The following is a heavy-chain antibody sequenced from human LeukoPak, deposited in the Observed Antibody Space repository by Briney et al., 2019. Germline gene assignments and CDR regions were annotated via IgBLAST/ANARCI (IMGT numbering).Heavy chain of an antibody. Sequence: SETLSLTCTVSGGSVTSGGYYWTWIRQHPGKGLEWIGYIYYSGSTYYNPSLKSRVTISLDTSRNKFSLKLRSVTAADTAVYYCARDRVYCDSSGYRGGSPSNWFDPWGQGTLVTVSS. CDR3: ARDRVYCDSSGYRGGSPSNWFDP. CDR2: IYYSGST. CDR1: GGSVTSGGYY. J-gene: IGHJ5*02. V-gene: IGHV4-31*03. D-gene: IGHD3-22*01.